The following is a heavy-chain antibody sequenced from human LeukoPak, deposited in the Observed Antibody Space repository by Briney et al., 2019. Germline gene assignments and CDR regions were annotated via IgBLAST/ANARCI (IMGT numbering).Heavy chain of an antibody. CDR2: IYYSGST. Sequence: SETLSLTRTVSGASISSSSYYWGWIRQPPGTGLEWIGSIYYSGSTYYNPSLKSRVTISVDTSKNQFSLKLSSVTAADTAVYYCARVNVWGSYRPADYWGQGTLVTVSS. J-gene: IGHJ4*02. CDR3: ARVNVWGSYRPADY. CDR1: GASISSSSYY. D-gene: IGHD3-16*02. V-gene: IGHV4-39*07.